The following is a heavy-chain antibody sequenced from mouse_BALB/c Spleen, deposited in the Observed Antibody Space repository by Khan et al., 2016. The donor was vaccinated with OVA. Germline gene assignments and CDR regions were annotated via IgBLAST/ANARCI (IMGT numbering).Heavy chain of an antibody. V-gene: IGHV5-6*01. CDR2: ISTGGHYT. CDR3: ARVGYYYDREGFAY. Sequence: EVELVESGGDLVEPGGSLKLSCAASGFTFSTYGMSWVRQTPDKRLEWVATISTGGHYTYYPDSVRGRFTISRDNAKNTLYLQMTSLKSEDTAMFYCARVGYYYDREGFAYWGQGTLVTVSA. J-gene: IGHJ3*01. D-gene: IGHD1-1*01. CDR1: GFTFSTYG.